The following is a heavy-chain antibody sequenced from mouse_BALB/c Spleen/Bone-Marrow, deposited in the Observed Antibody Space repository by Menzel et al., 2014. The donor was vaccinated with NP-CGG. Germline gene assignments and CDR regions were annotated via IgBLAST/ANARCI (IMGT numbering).Heavy chain of an antibody. J-gene: IGHJ1*01. D-gene: IGHD1-1*01. CDR2: IDPENGNT. CDR3: ASGYYGSSPYWYFDV. CDR1: GFNIKDYY. Sequence: EVKLQESGAELVRPGALVKLSSKDSGFNIKDYYMHWAKQRPEQGLEWIGWIDPENGNTIYDPKFQGKASITADTSSNTAYLQLSSLTSEDTAVYYCASGYYGSSPYWYFDVWGAGTTVTVSS. V-gene: IGHV14-1*02.